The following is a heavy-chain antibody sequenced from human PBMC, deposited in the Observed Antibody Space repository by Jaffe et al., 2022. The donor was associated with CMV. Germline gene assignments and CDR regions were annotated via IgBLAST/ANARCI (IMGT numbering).Heavy chain of an antibody. V-gene: IGHV1-2*02. J-gene: IGHJ4*02. D-gene: IGHD6-13*01. CDR1: GYTFTGYY. Sequence: QVQLVQSGAEVKKPGASVKVSCKASGYTFTGYYMHWVRQAPGQGLEWMGWINPNSGDTKYAQKFRGRVTMTRDTSISTVYMELSRLTSEDTAVYYCAKSVLPDLAAAGLDYWGQGTLVTVSS. CDR3: AKSVLPDLAAAGLDY. CDR2: INPNSGDT.